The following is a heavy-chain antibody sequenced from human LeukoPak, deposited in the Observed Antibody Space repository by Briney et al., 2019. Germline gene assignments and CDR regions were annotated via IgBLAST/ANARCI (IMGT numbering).Heavy chain of an antibody. D-gene: IGHD3-10*01. J-gene: IGHJ6*02. CDR2: ISWNSGSI. V-gene: IGHV3-9*01. CDR1: GFTFDDYA. Sequence: PGRSLRLSCAASGFTFDDYAMHWVRQAPGKGLEWVSGISWNSGSIGYADSVKGRFTISRDNAKNSLYLQMNSLRAEDTALYYCAKAGPSGPYVAPPYYYYYGMDVWGQGTTVTVSS. CDR3: AKAGPSGPYVAPPYYYYYGMDV.